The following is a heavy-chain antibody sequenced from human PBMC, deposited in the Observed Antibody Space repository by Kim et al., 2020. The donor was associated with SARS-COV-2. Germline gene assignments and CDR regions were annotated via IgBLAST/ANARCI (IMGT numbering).Heavy chain of an antibody. V-gene: IGHV4-34*01. Sequence: LKSRVTISVDTSENQFSRKLSSVTAADTAVYYCARGAGLGDSSGYYFIDYWGQGTLVTVSS. D-gene: IGHD3-22*01. J-gene: IGHJ4*02. CDR3: ARGAGLGDSSGYYFIDY.